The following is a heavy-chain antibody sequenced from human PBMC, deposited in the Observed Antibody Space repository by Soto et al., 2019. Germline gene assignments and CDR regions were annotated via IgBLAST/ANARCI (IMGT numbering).Heavy chain of an antibody. D-gene: IGHD2-2*01. J-gene: IGHJ5*02. CDR2: IYHSGST. V-gene: IGHV4-38-2*01. CDR1: GYSISSGYY. Sequence: PSETLSLTCAVSGYSISSGYYWGWIRQPPGRGLEWIGSIYHSGSTYYNPSLKSRVTISVDTSKNQFSLKLSSVTAADTAVYYCASALKEGCSSTSCYPTWFDPWGQGTLVTVSS. CDR3: ASALKEGCSSTSCYPTWFDP.